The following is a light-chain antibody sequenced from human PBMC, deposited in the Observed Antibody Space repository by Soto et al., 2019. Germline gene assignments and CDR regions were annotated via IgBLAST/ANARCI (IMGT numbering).Light chain of an antibody. Sequence: IRMTHSPSILSASVGDRVTITCRASQSISSWLAWYQQKPGKAPNLLIHKASHLESGVPSRFSGSGSGTDFTLSISSLQPEDSATYYCQQSLGNPRTFGGGTKVDIK. V-gene: IGKV1-5*03. CDR3: QQSLGNPRT. CDR1: QSISSW. CDR2: KAS. J-gene: IGKJ4*01.